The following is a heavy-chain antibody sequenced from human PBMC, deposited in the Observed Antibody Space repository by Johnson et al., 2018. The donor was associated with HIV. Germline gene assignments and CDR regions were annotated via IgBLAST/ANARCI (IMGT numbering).Heavy chain of an antibody. D-gene: IGHD3-22*01. CDR1: GFTFNDHG. V-gene: IGHV3-20*04. Sequence: MLLVESGGGVVRPGGSLRLSCAVSGFTFNDHGMSWVRQAPGKGLEWVSGINWNGGTKDYADSVKGRFTISRDNAKNSLYLQMNSLRAEDTALYYCARALYFYDSTSPLEAEAFDIWGQGTMVTVSS. CDR2: INWNGGTK. CDR3: ARALYFYDSTSPLEAEAFDI. J-gene: IGHJ3*02.